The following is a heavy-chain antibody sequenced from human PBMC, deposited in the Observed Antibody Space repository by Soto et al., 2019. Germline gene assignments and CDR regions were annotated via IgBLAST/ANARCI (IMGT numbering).Heavy chain of an antibody. D-gene: IGHD6-19*01. J-gene: IGHJ4*02. V-gene: IGHV1-18*01. CDR1: GFTFSDYG. Sequence: ASVKVSCKASGFTFSDYGCSWVRQAPGRGLEWMGWISAFNGETNYTQKSEGRVAMTTDAATTTAYMELRSLTVDDTAVYYCVRDQQWLLPVPLNFDYWGQGTVVTVSS. CDR2: ISAFNGET. CDR3: VRDQQWLLPVPLNFDY.